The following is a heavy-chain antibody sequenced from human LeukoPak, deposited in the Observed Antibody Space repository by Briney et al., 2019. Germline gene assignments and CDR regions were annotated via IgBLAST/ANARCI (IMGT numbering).Heavy chain of an antibody. Sequence: TSETLSLTCTVSGGSISSYYWSWIRQPPGKGLEWIGYIYYSGSTNYNPSLKSRVTISVDTSKNQFSLKLSSVTAADTAVHYCARGPVGDGYNSCDYWGQGTLVTVSS. CDR1: GGSISSYY. D-gene: IGHD5-24*01. J-gene: IGHJ4*02. CDR2: IYYSGST. V-gene: IGHV4-59*01. CDR3: ARGPVGDGYNSCDY.